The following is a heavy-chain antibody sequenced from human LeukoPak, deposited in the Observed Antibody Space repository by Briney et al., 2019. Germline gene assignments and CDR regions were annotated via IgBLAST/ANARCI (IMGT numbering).Heavy chain of an antibody. CDR2: IIPIFGTA. Sequence: SVKVSCKASGGTFSSYAISWVRQAPGQGLEWMGGIIPIFGTANYAQKFQGRVTITADESTSTAYMELSSLRSEDTAVYYCARDGYNYYGMDVWGQGTTVTVSS. V-gene: IGHV1-69*01. CDR1: GGTFSSYA. CDR3: ARDGYNYYGMDV. J-gene: IGHJ6*02.